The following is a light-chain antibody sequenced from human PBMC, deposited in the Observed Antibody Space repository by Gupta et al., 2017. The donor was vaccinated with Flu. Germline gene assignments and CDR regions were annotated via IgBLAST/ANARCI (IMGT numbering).Light chain of an antibody. V-gene: IGKV3-20*01. Sequence: EIELTQSPGTVSLSPGERATLSCRASQNVGSNYLAWYQQKPGQAPRLLIFGASTRTSGIPDRFSGSGSGTDFTLTISRLEPEDFAVYYCQQYGATPVTFGPGTKVEIK. CDR2: GAS. CDR1: QNVGSNY. CDR3: QQYGATPVT. J-gene: IGKJ3*01.